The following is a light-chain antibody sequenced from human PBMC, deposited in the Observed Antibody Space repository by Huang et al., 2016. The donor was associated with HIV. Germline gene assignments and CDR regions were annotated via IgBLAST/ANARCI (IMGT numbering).Light chain of an antibody. Sequence: IVLTQSPGTLSLSPGERATLSCRASQSVTGSYLAWYQQKPGQAPRLLIYGASSRATGIPDRFSGSGSGTDFTLTISRLEPEDFAVYYCQQYGTSPPDTFGGGTKVEIK. CDR2: GAS. CDR1: QSVTGSY. CDR3: QQYGTSPPDT. J-gene: IGKJ4*01. V-gene: IGKV3-20*01.